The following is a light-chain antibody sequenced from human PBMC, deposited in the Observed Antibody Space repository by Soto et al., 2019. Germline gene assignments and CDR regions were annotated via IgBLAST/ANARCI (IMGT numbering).Light chain of an antibody. Sequence: QSVLTQPPSVSGAPGQRVTISCTGSSSNIGEGYDVHWYQRLPGTAPKVLIYNNNTRPSGVPDRFSGSKSGTSASLAITGLQAEDEADYYCQSYDSSLSGSYVFGTGTKFTVL. CDR1: SSNIGEGYD. CDR3: QSYDSSLSGSYV. J-gene: IGLJ1*01. V-gene: IGLV1-40*01. CDR2: NNN.